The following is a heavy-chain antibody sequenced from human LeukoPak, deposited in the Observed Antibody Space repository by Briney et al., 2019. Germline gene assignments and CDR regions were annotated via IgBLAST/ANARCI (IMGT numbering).Heavy chain of an antibody. D-gene: IGHD6-13*01. Sequence: GRSLRLSCAASGFTFSSYGMHWVRQAPGKGLEWVAVISYDGSNKYYADPVKGRFTTSRDNSKNTLYLQMNSLRAEDTAVYYCAKLRGRTPADYYYYGMDVWGKGTTVTVSS. J-gene: IGHJ6*04. CDR1: GFTFSSYG. CDR2: ISYDGSNK. CDR3: AKLRGRTPADYYYYGMDV. V-gene: IGHV3-30*18.